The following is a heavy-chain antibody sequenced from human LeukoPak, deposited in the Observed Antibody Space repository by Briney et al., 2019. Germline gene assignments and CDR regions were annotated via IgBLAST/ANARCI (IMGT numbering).Heavy chain of an antibody. CDR1: GFTFSSYE. CDR3: ARLGTMIGHRLIDY. V-gene: IGHV4-39*01. J-gene: IGHJ4*02. Sequence: GSLRLSCAASGFTFSSYEMNWVRQAPGKGLEWIGSIYYSGSTYYNPSLKSRVTISVDTSKNQFSLKLSSVTAADTAVYYCARLGTMIGHRLIDYWGQGTLVTVSS. CDR2: IYYSGST. D-gene: IGHD3-22*01.